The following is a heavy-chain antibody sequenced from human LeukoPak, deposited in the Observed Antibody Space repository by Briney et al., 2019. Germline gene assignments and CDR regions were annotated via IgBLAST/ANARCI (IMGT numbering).Heavy chain of an antibody. V-gene: IGHV4-59*01. D-gene: IGHD3-10*01. CDR2: VSYSGSS. CDR3: ASVRYYYGSVTGKSYYFDY. J-gene: IGHJ4*02. Sequence: SETLSLTCTVSGGSISSNYWSWIRQPPGKGLDWVGYVSYSGSSDYNPSLRSRVTISIDTSKNQFSLKLTSVTAADTAVYYCASVRYYYGSVTGKSYYFDYWGQGTLVTVSS. CDR1: GGSISSNY.